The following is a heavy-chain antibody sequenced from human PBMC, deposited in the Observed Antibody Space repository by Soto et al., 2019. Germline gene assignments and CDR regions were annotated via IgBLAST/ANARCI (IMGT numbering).Heavy chain of an antibody. Sequence: TLPHPSAVSGGSATRAGYSWSWLRLQPGKGREWIGYIYHSGSTYYNPSLKSRVTISLARSNNHFSLKLSSVTAADTAVYYCARVPIYYDSSGFYQYGTFDIWGQGTMV. CDR1: GGSATRAGYS. D-gene: IGHD3-22*01. CDR2: IYHSGST. V-gene: IGHV4-30-2*01. CDR3: ARVPIYYDSSGFYQYGTFDI. J-gene: IGHJ3*02.